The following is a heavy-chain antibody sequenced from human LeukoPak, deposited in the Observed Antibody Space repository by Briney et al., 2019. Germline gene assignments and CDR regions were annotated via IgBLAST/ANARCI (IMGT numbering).Heavy chain of an antibody. Sequence: ASVKVSCKASGYTFTCYYMHWVRQAPGQGLEWMGWINPNSGGTNYAQKFQGRVTMTRDTSISTAYMELSRLRSDDTAVYYCARDRDGYNYYFDYWGQGTLVTVSS. CDR3: ARDRDGYNYYFDY. CDR2: INPNSGGT. CDR1: GYTFTCYY. D-gene: IGHD5-24*01. J-gene: IGHJ4*02. V-gene: IGHV1-2*02.